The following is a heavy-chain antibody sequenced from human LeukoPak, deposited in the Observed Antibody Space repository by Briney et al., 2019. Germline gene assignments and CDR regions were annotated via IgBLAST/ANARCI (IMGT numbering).Heavy chain of an antibody. V-gene: IGHV3-21*01. CDR1: GFTFSSYS. J-gene: IGHJ5*02. Sequence: KPGGSLRLFCAASGFTFSSYSMNWVRQAPGKGLEWVSSISSSSSYIYYADSVKGRFTISRDNAKNSLYLQMNSLRAEDTAVYYCARGDIVGIVVVPNWFDPWGQGTLVTVSS. CDR2: ISSSSSYI. CDR3: ARGDIVGIVVVPNWFDP. D-gene: IGHD3-22*01.